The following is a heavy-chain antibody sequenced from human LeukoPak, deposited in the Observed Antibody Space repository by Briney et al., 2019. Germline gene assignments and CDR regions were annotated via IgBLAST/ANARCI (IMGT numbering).Heavy chain of an antibody. J-gene: IGHJ4*02. D-gene: IGHD3-16*01. V-gene: IGHV4-34*01. CDR2: INHSGST. CDR1: GGSFSGYY. CDR3: ARRGIGDPRVTPKYFDY. Sequence: SETLSLTCAVYGGSFSGYYWSWIRQPPGKGLEWIGEINHSGSTNYNPSLKSRVTISVDTSKNQFSLKLSSVTAADTAVYYCARRGIGDPRVTPKYFDYWGQGTLVTVSS.